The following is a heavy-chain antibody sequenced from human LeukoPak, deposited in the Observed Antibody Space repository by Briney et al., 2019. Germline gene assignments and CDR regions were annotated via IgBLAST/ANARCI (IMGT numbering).Heavy chain of an antibody. CDR2: SYHTGNT. Sequence: PSQTLSLTCSVSGGSVTSGDYPWTWIRQPPGKGLEWIGYSYHTGNTYYNPSLRSRVTIPVDTSRNQFSLKLTSVTAADTAVYYCARLGGGWGLFWLDPWGQGTLVTVSS. J-gene: IGHJ5*02. D-gene: IGHD2-15*01. CDR3: ARLGGGWGLFWLDP. CDR1: GGSVTSGDYP. V-gene: IGHV4-30-2*01.